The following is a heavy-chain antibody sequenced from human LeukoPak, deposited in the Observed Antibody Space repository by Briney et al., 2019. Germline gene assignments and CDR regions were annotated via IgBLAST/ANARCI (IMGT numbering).Heavy chain of an antibody. CDR2: IYSGGST. Sequence: GGSLRLSCAASGFTVSSNYMSWVRQAPGKGLEWVSVIYSGGSTYYADSVKGRFTISRDNSKNTLYLQMNSLRAEDTAVYYCTGEGLGNYFDYWGQGTLVTVSS. CDR3: TGEGLGNYFDY. D-gene: IGHD5-12*01. V-gene: IGHV3-53*01. CDR1: GFTVSSNY. J-gene: IGHJ4*02.